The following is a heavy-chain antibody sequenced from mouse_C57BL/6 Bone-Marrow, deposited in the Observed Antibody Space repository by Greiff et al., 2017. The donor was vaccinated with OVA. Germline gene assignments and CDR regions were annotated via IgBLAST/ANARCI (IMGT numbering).Heavy chain of an antibody. J-gene: IGHJ3*01. CDR1: GYTFTTYP. V-gene: IGHV1-47*01. CDR3: ARSGYYGSSPFAY. D-gene: IGHD1-1*01. CDR2: FHPYNDDT. Sequence: VQLQESGAELVKPGASVKMSCKASGYTFTTYPIEWMKQNHGKSLEWIGNFHPYNDDTKYNEKFKGKATLTVEKSSSTVYLELSRLTSDDSAVYYCARSGYYGSSPFAYWGQGTLVTVSA.